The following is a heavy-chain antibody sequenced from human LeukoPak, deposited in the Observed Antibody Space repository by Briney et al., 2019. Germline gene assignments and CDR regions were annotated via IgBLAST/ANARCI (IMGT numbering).Heavy chain of an antibody. Sequence: PSETLSLTCTVSGNSISSGDNYWSWIRQPAGKGLEWIGRIYTSGSTNYNPSLKSRVTISGDTSKNQFSLKLNSVTAADTAVYYCARGRWISGSYYNFDYWGQGTLVTVSS. CDR3: ARGRWISGSYYNFDY. J-gene: IGHJ4*02. CDR1: GNSISSGDNY. D-gene: IGHD1-26*01. CDR2: IYTSGST. V-gene: IGHV4-61*02.